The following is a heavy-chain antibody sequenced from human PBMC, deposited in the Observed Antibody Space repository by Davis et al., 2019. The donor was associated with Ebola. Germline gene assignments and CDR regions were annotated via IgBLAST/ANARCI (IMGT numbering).Heavy chain of an antibody. V-gene: IGHV4-34*01. CDR1: GGSFSGYY. CDR3: ARGWDV. Sequence: GSLRLSCAVYGGSFSGYYWSWIRQPPGKGLEWIGEINHSGSTNYNPSLKSRVTISVDRSKNQFSLKLSSVTAADTAVYYCARGWDVWGQGTTVTVSS. J-gene: IGHJ6*02. CDR2: INHSGST.